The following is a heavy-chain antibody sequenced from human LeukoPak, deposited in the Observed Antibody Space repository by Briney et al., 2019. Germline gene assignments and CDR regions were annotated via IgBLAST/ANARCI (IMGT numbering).Heavy chain of an antibody. Sequence: GGSLRLSCAASGFTFSSFGMHWVRPAPGKGLEWVANIKEDGSEKYYVDSVKGRFTISRDKAKNSLYLQMNSLRAEDTAVYYCARDPSSDAFDIWGQGTMVTVSS. CDR3: ARDPSSDAFDI. J-gene: IGHJ3*02. CDR1: GFTFSSFG. V-gene: IGHV3-7*05. CDR2: IKEDGSEK.